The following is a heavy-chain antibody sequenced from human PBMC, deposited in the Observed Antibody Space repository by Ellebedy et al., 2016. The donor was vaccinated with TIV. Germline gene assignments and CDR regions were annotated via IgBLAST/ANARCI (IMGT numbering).Heavy chain of an antibody. V-gene: IGHV3-30*02. CDR3: AKVLFAFGEFESPFDP. CDR1: GFTFYSYG. J-gene: IGHJ5*02. CDR2: IRYDGSDK. D-gene: IGHD3-10*01. Sequence: GESLKISCAASGFTFYSYGMHWVRQAPGKGLEWVTFIRYDGSDKYYADSVKGRFTVSRDNSKNTLTLQMNSLRLEDTAVYYCAKVLFAFGEFESPFDPWGQGTLVTVSS.